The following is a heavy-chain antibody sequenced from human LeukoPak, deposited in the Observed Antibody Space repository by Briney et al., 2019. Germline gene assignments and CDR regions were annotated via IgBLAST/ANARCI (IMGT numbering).Heavy chain of an antibody. CDR2: INQDGSER. J-gene: IGHJ4*02. V-gene: IGHV3-7*01. CDR1: GFTFSTYW. CDR3: ARVTSGLDY. Sequence: PGGSLRLSCAVSGFTFSTYWMSWVRQAPGKGLEWVANINQDGSERYYVDSVKGRFTLSRDNAKNSLYLQMNSLRVEDTAVYYCARVTSGLDYWGQGTPVTVSS.